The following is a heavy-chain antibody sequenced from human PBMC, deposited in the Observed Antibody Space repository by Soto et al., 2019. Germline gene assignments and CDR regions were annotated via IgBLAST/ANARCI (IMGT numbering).Heavy chain of an antibody. CDR2: MNPNSGNT. J-gene: IGHJ3*02. CDR3: ARGIRGYDILTGHQNDAFDI. V-gene: IGHV1-8*01. CDR1: GYTFTSYD. Sequence: ASVKVSCKSSGYTFTSYDINCVRQATGQGLEWMGWMNPNSGNTGYAQKFQGRVTMTRNTSISTAYMELSSLRSEDTAVYYCARGIRGYDILTGHQNDAFDIWGQGTMVTVSS. D-gene: IGHD3-9*01.